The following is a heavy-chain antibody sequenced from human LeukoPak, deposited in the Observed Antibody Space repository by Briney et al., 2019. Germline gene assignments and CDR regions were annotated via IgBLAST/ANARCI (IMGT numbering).Heavy chain of an antibody. CDR1: GFTFSSYG. CDR3: ARDLPGYSYGLSFDY. J-gene: IGHJ4*02. V-gene: IGHV3-30*03. Sequence: HPGGSLRLSCAASGFTFSSYGMHWVRQAPGKGLEWVAVISYDGSNKYYADSVKGRFTISRDNSKNTLYLQMNSLRAEDTAVYYCARDLPGYSYGLSFDYWGQGTLVTVSS. D-gene: IGHD5-18*01. CDR2: ISYDGSNK.